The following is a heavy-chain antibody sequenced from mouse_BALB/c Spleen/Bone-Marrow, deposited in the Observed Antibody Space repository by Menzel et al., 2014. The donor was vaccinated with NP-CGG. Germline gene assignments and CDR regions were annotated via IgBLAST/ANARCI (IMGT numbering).Heavy chain of an antibody. CDR1: GYAFTNYL. D-gene: IGHD2-14*01. CDR2: INPGSGGT. Sequence: VQLQQSGAELVRPGTSVKVSCKASGYAFTNYLIEWVKQRPGQGLEWIGVINPGSGGTNYNEKFKGKATLTADKSSSTAYMRLSSLTSDDSAVYFCAREVRRNYAMDYWGQGTSVTVSS. V-gene: IGHV1-54*03. CDR3: AREVRRNYAMDY. J-gene: IGHJ4*01.